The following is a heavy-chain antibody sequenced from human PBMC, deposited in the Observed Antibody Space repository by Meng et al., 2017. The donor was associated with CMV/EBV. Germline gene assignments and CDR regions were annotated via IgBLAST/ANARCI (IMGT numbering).Heavy chain of an antibody. V-gene: IGHV1-69*12. CDR2: IIPVFETA. J-gene: IGHJ4*02. CDR1: GGTFSTFA. D-gene: IGHD1-26*01. CDR3: ARGGDSWYSDY. Sequence: QVQRVPAAAEVKKPGSSVKVSCKAPGGTFSTFAISWVRQAPGEGLEWMGGIIPVFETANYAERFQDRVTITADDSTTTAYMELSSLRADDTALYFCARGGDSWYSDYWGQGTLVTVSS.